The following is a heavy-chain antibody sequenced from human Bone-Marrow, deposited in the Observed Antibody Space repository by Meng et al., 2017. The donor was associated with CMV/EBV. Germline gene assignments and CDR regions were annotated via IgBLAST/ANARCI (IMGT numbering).Heavy chain of an antibody. CDR3: ARDTAGSGHYYYYGMDV. V-gene: IGHV1-2*02. CDR1: GYTFTGYY. J-gene: IGHJ6*02. CDR2: INPNSGGT. Sequence: ASVKVSCKASGYTFTGYYMHWVRQAPGQGLEWMGWINPNSGGTNYAQKFQGRVTMTRDTSISTAYMELSRLRSDDTAVYYCARDTAGSGHYYYYGMDVWGQGTTVTVSS. D-gene: IGHD1-14*01.